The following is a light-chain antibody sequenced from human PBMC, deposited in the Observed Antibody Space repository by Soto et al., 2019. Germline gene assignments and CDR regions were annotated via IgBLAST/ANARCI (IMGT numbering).Light chain of an antibody. CDR1: QSVSSN. V-gene: IGKV3-15*01. CDR2: DAS. J-gene: IGKJ1*01. Sequence: EIVMTQSPATLSASAGERATITCRASQSVSSNLAWYQQKPGKAPRLLIYDASTRATGIPARFSGSGSGTEFTLTISSLQSEDFAVYYCQQYNNWAPSTFGQGTNVEIK. CDR3: QQYNNWAPST.